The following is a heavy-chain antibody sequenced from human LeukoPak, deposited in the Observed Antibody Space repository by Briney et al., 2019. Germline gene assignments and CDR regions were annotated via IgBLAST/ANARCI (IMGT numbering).Heavy chain of an antibody. J-gene: IGHJ4*02. Sequence: SGPTLVNPTQTLTLTCTFSGFSLSTSGVGVGWIRQPPGKALEWLALIYWNDDKRYSPSLKSRLTITKDTSKNQVVLTMTNMDPVDTATYYCAHSPSYYDSWSGYYMPVWFDYWGQGTLVTVSS. D-gene: IGHD3-3*01. CDR1: GFSLSTSGVG. CDR2: IYWNDDK. V-gene: IGHV2-5*01. CDR3: AHSPSYYDSWSGYYMPVWFDY.